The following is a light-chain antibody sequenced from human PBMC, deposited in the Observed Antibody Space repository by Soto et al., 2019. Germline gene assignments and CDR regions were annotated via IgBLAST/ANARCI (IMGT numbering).Light chain of an antibody. CDR2: GAS. CDR1: QSVSNNY. Sequence: EIVLRQCPGTQSLCPEERATLSCRASQSVSNNYLAWYQQKPGQAPRLLIYGASNRATGIPDRFSGSGSGTDFTLTISRLEPEDFAVYYCQQYGSSGTFGQGTKVDI. V-gene: IGKV3-20*01. CDR3: QQYGSSGT. J-gene: IGKJ1*01.